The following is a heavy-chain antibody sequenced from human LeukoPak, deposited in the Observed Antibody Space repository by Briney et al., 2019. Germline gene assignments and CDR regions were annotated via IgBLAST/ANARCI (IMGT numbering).Heavy chain of an antibody. CDR1: GFTFSSYW. CDR3: ARLDSSGYDTFDY. CDR2: IKQDGSEK. J-gene: IGHJ4*02. V-gene: IGHV3-7*01. Sequence: GGSLRLSCAASGFTFSSYWMTWVRQAPGKGLEWVANIKQDGSEKYYVDSAKGRFTISRDNAKNSLYLQMNSLRAEDTAVYYCARLDSSGYDTFDYWGQGTLVTVSS. D-gene: IGHD3-22*01.